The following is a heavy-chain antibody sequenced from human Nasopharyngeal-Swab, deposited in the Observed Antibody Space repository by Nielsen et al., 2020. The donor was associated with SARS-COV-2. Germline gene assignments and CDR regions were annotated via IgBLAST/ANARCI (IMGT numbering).Heavy chain of an antibody. CDR3: ARDQGIAVPIGWFDP. CDR2: IYYSGRT. V-gene: IGHV4-38-2*02. D-gene: IGHD6-19*01. J-gene: IGHJ5*02. Sequence: WIRQPPGKGLEWIGSIYYSGRTNYNPSLKSRVSISVDTSKNQVSLKLNSVTAADSAVYYCARDQGIAVPIGWFDPWGQGTLVTVSS.